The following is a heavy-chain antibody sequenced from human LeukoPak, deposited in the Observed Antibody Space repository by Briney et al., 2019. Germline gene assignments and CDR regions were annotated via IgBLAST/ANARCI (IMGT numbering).Heavy chain of an antibody. CDR1: GFSFSSFT. V-gene: IGHV3-23*01. CDR3: GKEGGA. Sequence: GGSLRLSCAASGFSFSSFTMTWVRQAPGKGLEWVSAIGGRGGCTYYADSLEGRFTIARDNSKDMVYLQMNSLKVEDTATYYCGKEGGAWGQGTKVTVSS. J-gene: IGHJ5*02. CDR2: IGGRGGCT. D-gene: IGHD3-16*01.